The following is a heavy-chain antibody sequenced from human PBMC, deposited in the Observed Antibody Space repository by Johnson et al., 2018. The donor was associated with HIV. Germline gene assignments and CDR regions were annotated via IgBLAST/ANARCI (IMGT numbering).Heavy chain of an antibody. J-gene: IGHJ3*02. D-gene: IGHD3-22*01. CDR3: ARIRRYYYDRRGYPDAFDI. CDR1: GFTFDEYG. V-gene: IGHV3-20*04. Sequence: VQLVESGGGVVLPGGSLRLSCAASGFTFDEYGMSWVRQVPGKGLEWVSGINLNGGNTGYEDSVKGRVTISRENAKHSLYLQMNSLTAEDPAFYYGARIRRYYYDRRGYPDAFDIWGQGTMVTVSS. CDR2: INLNGGNT.